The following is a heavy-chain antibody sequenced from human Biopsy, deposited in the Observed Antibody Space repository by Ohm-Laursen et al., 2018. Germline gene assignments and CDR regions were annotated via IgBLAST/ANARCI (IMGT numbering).Heavy chain of an antibody. D-gene: IGHD5-24*01. CDR3: ARGPSGVATIG. J-gene: IGHJ4*02. CDR2: INTDGSST. V-gene: IGHV3-74*01. CDR1: EFIFSRFW. Sequence: GSLRLSCAASEFIFSRFWMYWVRQAPGKGLVWVSRINTDGSSTNYADSVKGRFTISRDSSKNTLYLQMNSLRVEDTAVYYCARGPSGVATIGRGQGTLVTVSS.